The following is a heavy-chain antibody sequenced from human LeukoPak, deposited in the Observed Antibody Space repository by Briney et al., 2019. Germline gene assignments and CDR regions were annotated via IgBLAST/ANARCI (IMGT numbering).Heavy chain of an antibody. D-gene: IGHD3-9*01. Sequence: TGGSLRLSCTASGFTFGDYAMSWFRQAPGKGLEWVANIKQDGSGKYYVDSVKGRFTISRDNAKNSLYLQMNSLRAEDTAVYYCAREYDWLALDYWGQGTLVTVSS. CDR3: AREYDWLALDY. CDR2: IKQDGSGK. J-gene: IGHJ4*02. V-gene: IGHV3-7*01. CDR1: GFTFGDYA.